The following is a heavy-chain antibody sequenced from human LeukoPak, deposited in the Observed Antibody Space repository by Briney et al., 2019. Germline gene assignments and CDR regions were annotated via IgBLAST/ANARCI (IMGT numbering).Heavy chain of an antibody. CDR2: INGDGGAT. Sequence: GGSLRLSCAASGFTFSSYWIHWVRQAPGKGLVWVSRINGDGGATGYADSAKGRFTISRDNAKDTLFLQMNSLRAEDTAVYYCSREIRPAGTDSWGQGTLVTVSS. D-gene: IGHD6-13*01. J-gene: IGHJ4*02. CDR1: GFTFSSYW. CDR3: SREIRPAGTDS. V-gene: IGHV3-74*01.